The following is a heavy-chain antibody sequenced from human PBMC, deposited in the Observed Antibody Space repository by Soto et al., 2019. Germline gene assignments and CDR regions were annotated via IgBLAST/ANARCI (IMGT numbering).Heavy chain of an antibody. V-gene: IGHV4-59*01. CDR2: IYYSGST. CDR3: AGERSHDYGDIQRRHGGNDAFDI. D-gene: IGHD4-17*01. J-gene: IGHJ3*02. Sequence: SETLSLTCTVSGGSISSYYWSWIRQPPGKGLEWIGYIYYSGSTNYNPSLKSRVTISVDTSKNQFSLKLSSVTAADTAVYYCAGERSHDYGDIQRRHGGNDAFDIWGQGTMVTVSS. CDR1: GGSISSYY.